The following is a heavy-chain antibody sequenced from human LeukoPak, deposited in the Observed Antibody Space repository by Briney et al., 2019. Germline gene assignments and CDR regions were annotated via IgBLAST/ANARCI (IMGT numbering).Heavy chain of an antibody. V-gene: IGHV3-7*01. Sequence: GGSLRLSCAASGFTFRSYRMSWVRQAPGKGLEWAANINQGGSVKYYVDSVKGRFTISRDDAKNSLYVQMNSLRDEDTAVYYCARVGYSGWNLEYWSQGTLVTVSS. CDR1: GFTFRSYR. J-gene: IGHJ4*02. CDR3: ARVGYSGWNLEY. D-gene: IGHD5-12*01. CDR2: INQGGSVK.